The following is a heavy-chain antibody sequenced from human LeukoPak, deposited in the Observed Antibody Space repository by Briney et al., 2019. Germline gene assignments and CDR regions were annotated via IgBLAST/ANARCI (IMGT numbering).Heavy chain of an antibody. CDR3: ARASYGYLYFVV. Sequence: SETLSLTCAVYGGSFSDYYWSWIRQPPGKGLEWIGEINHSGSTNKKPSLKSRVTISVDTSKKQFSLKLSSVTAADTAVYYCARASYGYLYFVVGGQGTLVTVSS. CDR1: GGSFSDYY. CDR2: INHSGST. J-gene: IGHJ4*02. D-gene: IGHD5-18*01. V-gene: IGHV4-34*01.